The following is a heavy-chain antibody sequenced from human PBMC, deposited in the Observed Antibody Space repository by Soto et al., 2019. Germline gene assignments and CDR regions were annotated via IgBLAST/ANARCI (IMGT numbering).Heavy chain of an antibody. J-gene: IGHJ4*02. D-gene: IGHD5-12*01. CDR1: GFTFSDYY. CDR2: ISSSSGSTI. Sequence: QVQLVESGGGLVKPGGSLRLSCAASGFTFSDYYMRRIRQAPGKGLEWGSYISSSSGSTIYYADAVKGRFTISRDNAKNSLYLQMNSLRAEDTAVYYCARMAPPIDYWGQGTLVTVSS. CDR3: ARMAPPIDY. V-gene: IGHV3-11*01.